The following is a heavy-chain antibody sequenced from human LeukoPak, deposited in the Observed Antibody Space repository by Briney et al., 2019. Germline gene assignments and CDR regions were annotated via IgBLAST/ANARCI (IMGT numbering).Heavy chain of an antibody. D-gene: IGHD6-13*01. CDR3: ASRPADSTWYGVFDY. Sequence: SETLSLTCTVSGGSISSYYWSWIRQPPGKGLEWIGYIYYSGSTNYNPSLKSRVTISVDTSKNQFSLKLSSVTAADTAIYYCASRPADSTWYGVFDYWSQGTLVTVSS. V-gene: IGHV4-59*01. CDR1: GGSISSYY. CDR2: IYYSGST. J-gene: IGHJ4*02.